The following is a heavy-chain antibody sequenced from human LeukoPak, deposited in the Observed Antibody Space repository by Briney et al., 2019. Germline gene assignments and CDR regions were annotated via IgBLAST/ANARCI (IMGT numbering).Heavy chain of an antibody. J-gene: IGHJ4*02. V-gene: IGHV3-21*01. Sequence: PGGSLRLSCAASGFTFSSYGMSWVRQAPGKGLEWVSSISSSSSYIYYADSVKGRFTISRDNAKNSLYLQMNSLRAEDTAVYYCARGPLSDFDYGGQGTLVTVSS. D-gene: IGHD6-25*01. CDR3: ARGPLSDFDY. CDR2: ISSSSSYI. CDR1: GFTFSSYG.